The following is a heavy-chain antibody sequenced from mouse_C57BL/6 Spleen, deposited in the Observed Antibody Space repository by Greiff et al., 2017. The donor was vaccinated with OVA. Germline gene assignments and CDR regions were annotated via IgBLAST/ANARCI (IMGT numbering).Heavy chain of an antibody. V-gene: IGHV5-9*01. D-gene: IGHD1-1*01. J-gene: IGHJ3*01. CDR1: GFTFSSYT. CDR3: ARQDGSSYVKVWFAY. CDR2: ISGGGGNT. Sequence: EVKLVESGGGLVKPGGSLKLSCAASGFTFSSYTMSWVRQTPEKRLEWVATISGGGGNTYYPDSVKGRFTISRDNAKNTLYLQMSSLRSEDTALYYCARQDGSSYVKVWFAYWGQGTLVTVSA.